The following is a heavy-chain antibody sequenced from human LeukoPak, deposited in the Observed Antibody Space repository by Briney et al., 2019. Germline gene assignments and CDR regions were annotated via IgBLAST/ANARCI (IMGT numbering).Heavy chain of an antibody. CDR2: IKQDGSKK. CDR3: AREGYYGSGSPPSLYFDY. D-gene: IGHD3-10*01. Sequence: GGSLRLSCVASGFPFSSYWMTWVRQAPGKGLEWVANIKQDGSKKSYVDSVKGRFTISRDNSRSTLYLQMNSLRPEDTAIYYCAREGYYGSGSPPSLYFDYWGQGTLVTVSS. CDR1: GFPFSSYW. J-gene: IGHJ4*02. V-gene: IGHV3-7*01.